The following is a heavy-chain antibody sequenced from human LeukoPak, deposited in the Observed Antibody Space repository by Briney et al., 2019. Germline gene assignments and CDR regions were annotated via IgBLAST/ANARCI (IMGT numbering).Heavy chain of an antibody. V-gene: IGHV4-59*08. CDR1: GGSISSYY. Sequence: PSETLSLTCTVSGGSISSYYWSWIRQPPGKGLEWIGSIYYSGSTNYNPSLKSRVTISEDTSKNQFSLNLGSVTAADTAVYYCARLPYYDSSGYYHYYFDYWGQGTLVTVSS. D-gene: IGHD3-22*01. CDR3: ARLPYYDSSGYYHYYFDY. CDR2: IYYSGST. J-gene: IGHJ4*02.